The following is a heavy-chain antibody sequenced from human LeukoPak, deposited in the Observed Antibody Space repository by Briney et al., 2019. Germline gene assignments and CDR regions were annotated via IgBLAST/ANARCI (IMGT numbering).Heavy chain of an antibody. J-gene: IGHJ5*02. CDR2: ISGSGGST. CDR1: GFTFSSYA. Sequence: GGSLRLSCAASGFTFSSYAMNWVRQAPGKGLEGVSSISGSGGSTYYADSVTGRFTISRDNAKNTLYLQINSLRVEDTAVYYCAKVYENYFGSGFDPWGQGSLVTVSS. V-gene: IGHV3-23*01. CDR3: AKVYENYFGSGFDP. D-gene: IGHD3-10*01.